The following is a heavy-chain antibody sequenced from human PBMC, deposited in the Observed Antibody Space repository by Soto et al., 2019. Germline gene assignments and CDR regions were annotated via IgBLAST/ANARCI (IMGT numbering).Heavy chain of an antibody. D-gene: IGHD4-4*01. Sequence: ASVKVSCKASGYTLTSYARQWVRQDTGQRLEWMGWINAGNGNTKYSQKFQGRVTITRDTSASTAYMELSSLRSEDTAVYYCAMSYSNYALIDYYYSCIYFWGQGTTVPVSS. J-gene: IGHJ6*02. V-gene: IGHV1-3*01. CDR2: INAGNGNT. CDR1: GYTLTSYA. CDR3: AMSYSNYALIDYYYSCIYF.